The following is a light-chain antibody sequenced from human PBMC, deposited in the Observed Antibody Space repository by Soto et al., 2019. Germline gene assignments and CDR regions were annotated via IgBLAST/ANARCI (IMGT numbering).Light chain of an antibody. Sequence: DIVMTQSPDSLAVSLGERATVNCKSSQSVLYRSNNLNYLAWYQQKPGQPPKLLIYWASTRESGVPDRFSGSGSGTDFTLTISSLQAEDVEVYYCQQYYSTPLTFGGGTKVDIK. J-gene: IGKJ4*01. CDR3: QQYYSTPLT. CDR2: WAS. CDR1: QSVLYRSNNLNY. V-gene: IGKV4-1*01.